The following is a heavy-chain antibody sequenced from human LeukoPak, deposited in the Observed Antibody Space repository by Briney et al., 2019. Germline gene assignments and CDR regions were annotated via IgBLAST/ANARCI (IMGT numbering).Heavy chain of an antibody. V-gene: IGHV4-39*01. D-gene: IGHD3-22*01. CDR2: IYYSGST. CDR1: GGSISSSSYY. J-gene: IGHJ4*02. CDR3: ARLRGSGYSQNPQY. Sequence: PSETLSLTCTVSGGSISSSSYYWGWIRQPPGKGLEWIGSIYYSGSTYYNPSLKSRVTISVDTSKNQFSLKLSSVTAADTAVYYCARLRGSGYSQNPQYWGQGTLVTVSS.